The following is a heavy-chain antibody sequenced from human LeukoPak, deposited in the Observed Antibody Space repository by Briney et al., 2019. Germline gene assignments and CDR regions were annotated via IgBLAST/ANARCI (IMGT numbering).Heavy chain of an antibody. D-gene: IGHD3-3*01. CDR1: GFTFSSYA. J-gene: IGHJ6*02. CDR2: ISYDGSNK. Sequence: GVLRLSCAASGFTFSSYAMHWVRQAPGKGLEWVAVISYDGSNKYYADSVKGRFTISRDNSKNTLYLQMNSLRAEDTAVYYCARDREVLRFYGLGYYYYGMDVWGQGTTVTVSS. V-gene: IGHV3-30-3*01. CDR3: ARDREVLRFYGLGYYYYGMDV.